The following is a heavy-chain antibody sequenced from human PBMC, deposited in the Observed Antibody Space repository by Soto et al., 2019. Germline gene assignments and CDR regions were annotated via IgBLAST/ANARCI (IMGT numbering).Heavy chain of an antibody. Sequence: GGSLRLSCAASGFTFSSYGMHWVRQAPGKGLEWVAVISYDGSNKYYADSVKGRFTISRDNSKNTLYLQMNSLRAEDTAVYYCAADPSLGDSSGYYYGADPWGQGTLVTVSS. CDR1: GFTFSSYG. V-gene: IGHV3-30*03. D-gene: IGHD3-22*01. CDR3: AADPSLGDSSGYYYGADP. J-gene: IGHJ5*02. CDR2: ISYDGSNK.